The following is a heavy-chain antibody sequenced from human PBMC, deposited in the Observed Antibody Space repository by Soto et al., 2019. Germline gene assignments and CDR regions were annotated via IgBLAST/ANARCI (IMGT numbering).Heavy chain of an antibody. CDR3: ARSYGSGSYPGFDL. CDR2: IIPIFGTA. J-gene: IGHJ5*02. Sequence: GASVKVSCKASGGTFSSYAISWVRQAPGQGLERMGGIIPIFGTANYAQKFKGRVTITADESTSTAYMELSSLRSEDTAVYYCARSYGSGSYPGFDLWGQGTLVTVSS. CDR1: GGTFSSYA. D-gene: IGHD3-10*01. V-gene: IGHV1-69*13.